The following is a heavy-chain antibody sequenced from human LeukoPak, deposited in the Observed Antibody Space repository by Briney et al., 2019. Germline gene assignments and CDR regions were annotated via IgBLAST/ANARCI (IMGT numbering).Heavy chain of an antibody. D-gene: IGHD1-1*01. V-gene: IGHV1-46*01. CDR1: GYTFTTYY. Sequence: ASVKVSCKASGYTFTTYYMHWVRQAPGQGPEWVGVINPSDGNTSYAQKFQGRVTMTRDTSTSTVYMDLSSLRSDDTAVYSCARHSLPGTTPFDLWGQGTLVTVSS. CDR2: INPSDGNT. CDR3: ARHSLPGTTPFDL. J-gene: IGHJ4*02.